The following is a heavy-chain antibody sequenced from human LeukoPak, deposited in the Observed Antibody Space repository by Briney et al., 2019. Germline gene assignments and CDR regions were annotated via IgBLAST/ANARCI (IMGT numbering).Heavy chain of an antibody. V-gene: IGHV4-59*01. Sequence: SETLSLTCTVSGGSISSYYWSWIRQPPGKGLEWIGYIYYSGRTNFNPSLKSRVTISVDTSKNQFSLKLSSVTAADTAVYYCARTHYYYYMDVWGKGTTVTVSS. CDR1: GGSISSYY. J-gene: IGHJ6*03. CDR2: IYYSGRT. CDR3: ARTHYYYYMDV.